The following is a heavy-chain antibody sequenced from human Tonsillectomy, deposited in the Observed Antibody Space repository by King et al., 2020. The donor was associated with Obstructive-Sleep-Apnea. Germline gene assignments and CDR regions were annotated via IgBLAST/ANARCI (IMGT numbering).Heavy chain of an antibody. CDR2: ISSRSTTI. Sequence: VQLVESGGGLVQPGGSLRLSCAASGFTFSSYSMNWVRQAPGKGLEWVSYISSRSTTIYYADSVKGRFTISRDNAKNSLYLQMNSLRAEDTAVYYCAGEVDCGGAWEYLDSRGQGTLVTVSS. D-gene: IGHD2-21*02. V-gene: IGHV3-48*04. CDR1: GFTFSSYS. J-gene: IGHJ4*02. CDR3: AGEVDCGGAWEYLDS.